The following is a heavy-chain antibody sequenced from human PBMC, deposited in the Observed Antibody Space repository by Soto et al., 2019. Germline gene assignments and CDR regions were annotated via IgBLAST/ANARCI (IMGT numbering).Heavy chain of an antibody. CDR3: ARGRDGGAAN. J-gene: IGHJ4*02. Sequence: QVQLQQWGAGLLKPSETLSLTCAVYGGSFSGYYWSWIRQPPGKGLEWIGEINPSGSTNYTPSLKSRVTMSGDTPKNQFSLKLTSVTDADTAVYYCARGRDGGAANWGQGTLVNVSS. CDR2: INPSGST. D-gene: IGHD4-17*01. V-gene: IGHV4-34*01. CDR1: GGSFSGYY.